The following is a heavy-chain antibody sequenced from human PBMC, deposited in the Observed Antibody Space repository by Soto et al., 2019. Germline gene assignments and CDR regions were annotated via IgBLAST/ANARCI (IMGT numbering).Heavy chain of an antibody. V-gene: IGHV1-18*04. J-gene: IGHJ6*02. Sequence: SLKVSWNASAYTFTGYGGSWMRQAPGQGHEWMGWISAYNGNTNYAKKLQGRVTMTTDTSTSTAYMELRRLRSDDTAVYYFARVGYCSSTSCANNYYYYGLDVWGQGTLVTVSS. CDR3: ARVGYCSSTSCANNYYYYGLDV. CDR2: ISAYNGNT. D-gene: IGHD2-2*01. CDR1: AYTFTGYG.